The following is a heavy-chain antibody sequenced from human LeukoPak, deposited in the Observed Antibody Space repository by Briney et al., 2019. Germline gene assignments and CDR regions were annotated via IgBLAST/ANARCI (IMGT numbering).Heavy chain of an antibody. J-gene: IGHJ4*02. V-gene: IGHV1-2*02. CDR1: GYIFTGYY. CDR3: ARAGNRDDYGDY. CDR2: INSNSGDT. D-gene: IGHD5-24*01. Sequence: GASVKVSCKASGYIFTGYYMHWVRQAPGRGLEWMGWINSNSGDTKYAQKFQGRVTMTRDTSISTAYMELSRLTSDDSAVYYCARAGNRDDYGDYWGQGTLVSVSS.